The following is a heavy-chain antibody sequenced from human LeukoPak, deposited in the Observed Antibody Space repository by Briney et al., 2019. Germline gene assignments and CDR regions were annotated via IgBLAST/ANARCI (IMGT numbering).Heavy chain of an antibody. Sequence: SVKVSAEASGGTSSSYAISWVRQAPGQGLEWMGGIIPIFGTANYAQKFQGRVTITADESTSTAYMELSSLRSEDTAVYYCARDPPLNSGSGQDYFDYWGPGTLVTVSS. J-gene: IGHJ4*02. D-gene: IGHD1-26*01. V-gene: IGHV1-69*01. CDR3: ARDPPLNSGSGQDYFDY. CDR2: IIPIFGTA. CDR1: GGTSSSYA.